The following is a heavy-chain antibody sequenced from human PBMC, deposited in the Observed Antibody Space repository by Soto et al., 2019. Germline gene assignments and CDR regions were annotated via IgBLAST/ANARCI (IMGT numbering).Heavy chain of an antibody. Sequence: SVKVSCKASGYTFTSYGISWVRQAPGQGLEWMGGIIPIFGTANYAQKFQGRVTITADESTSTAYMELSSLRSEDTAVYYCARGFGSGSYYSDYWGQGTLVTVSS. J-gene: IGHJ4*02. CDR2: IIPIFGTA. CDR1: GYTFTSYG. CDR3: ARGFGSGSYYSDY. D-gene: IGHD3-10*01. V-gene: IGHV1-69*13.